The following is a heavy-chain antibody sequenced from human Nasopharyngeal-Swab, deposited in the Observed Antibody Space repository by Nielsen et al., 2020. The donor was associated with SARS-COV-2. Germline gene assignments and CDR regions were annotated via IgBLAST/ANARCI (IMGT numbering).Heavy chain of an antibody. CDR2: IRNKIDGGTA. V-gene: IGHV3-49*04. CDR1: GITFEDYA. CDR3: SGPTVVGY. J-gene: IGHJ4*02. D-gene: IGHD4-23*01. Sequence: GGSLRRSCSVSGITFEDYAINWVRQAPGKGLEWVGFIRNKIDGGTAEYAASVKGRFIISRDDSRSIAFLQMSSLKAEDTGVYYCSGPTVVGYWGQGTLVTVSS.